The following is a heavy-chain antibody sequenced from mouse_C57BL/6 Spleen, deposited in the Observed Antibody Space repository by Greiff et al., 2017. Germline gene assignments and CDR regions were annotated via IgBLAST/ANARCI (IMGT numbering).Heavy chain of an antibody. CDR2: INYDGSST. CDR3: ARNLDVDYFDY. CDR1: GFTFSDYY. J-gene: IGHJ2*01. Sequence: EVKLVESEGGLVQPGSSMKLSCTASGFTFSDYYMAWVRQVPEKGLEWVANINYDGSSTYYLDSLKSRFIISRDNAKNILYLQMSSLKSEDTATYYCARNLDVDYFDYWGQGTTLTVSS. V-gene: IGHV5-16*01.